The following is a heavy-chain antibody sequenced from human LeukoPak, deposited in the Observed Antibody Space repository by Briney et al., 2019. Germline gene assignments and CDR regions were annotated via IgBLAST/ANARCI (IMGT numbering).Heavy chain of an antibody. V-gene: IGHV1-69*13. Sequence: SVKVSCKASGGSFSDYPINWVRQAPGQGLEWLGGIIPKYSASNYAQAFQGRVTITADESTNTVYMEMSGLRPDDTAVYYCVRPDRIFGVPAAFDDWGQGTLVAVSS. CDR3: VRPDRIFGVPAAFDD. CDR2: IIPKYSAS. D-gene: IGHD3-3*02. CDR1: GGSFSDYP. J-gene: IGHJ3*01.